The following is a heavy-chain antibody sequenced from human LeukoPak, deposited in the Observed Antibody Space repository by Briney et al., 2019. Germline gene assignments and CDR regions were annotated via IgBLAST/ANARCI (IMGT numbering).Heavy chain of an antibody. Sequence: PSETLSLTCTVSGGSISSGGYYWNWIRQHPGKGLEWIGYIYYSGSTYYNPSLKSRVTISVDTSKNQFSLKLSSVTAADTAVYYCARVGDIVVVPAEYYFDYWGQGTLVTVSS. CDR1: GGSISSGGYY. J-gene: IGHJ4*02. D-gene: IGHD2-2*01. CDR3: ARVGDIVVVPAEYYFDY. CDR2: IYYSGST. V-gene: IGHV4-31*03.